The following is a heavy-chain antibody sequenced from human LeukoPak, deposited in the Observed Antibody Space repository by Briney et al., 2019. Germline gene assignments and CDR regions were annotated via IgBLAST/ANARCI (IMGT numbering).Heavy chain of an antibody. CDR2: ISAYIGDT. Sequence: ASVKVSCKASGYTFINYNIAWVRQAPGQGLEWMGWISAYIGDTNYGQKVQGRVAMTTDTSTRTAYMELRGLRSDDTAVYYCARDVFEGFGERVVDAFDLWGQGTMVTVSS. V-gene: IGHV1-18*01. D-gene: IGHD3-10*01. CDR3: ARDVFEGFGERVVDAFDL. J-gene: IGHJ3*01. CDR1: GYTFINYN.